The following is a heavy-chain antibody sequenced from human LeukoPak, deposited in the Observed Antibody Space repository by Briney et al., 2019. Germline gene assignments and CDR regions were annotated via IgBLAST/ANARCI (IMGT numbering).Heavy chain of an antibody. CDR1: GFTFDDYA. D-gene: IGHD5-18*01. J-gene: IGHJ4*02. Sequence: GGSLRLSCAASGFTFDDYAMHWVRQAPGKGLEWVSGISWNSGSIGYADSVKGRFTISRDNAKNSLYLQMNSLRAEDTALYYCAKDRNRIQLWYYFDYWGQGTLVTVSS. V-gene: IGHV3-9*01. CDR2: ISWNSGSI. CDR3: AKDRNRIQLWYYFDY.